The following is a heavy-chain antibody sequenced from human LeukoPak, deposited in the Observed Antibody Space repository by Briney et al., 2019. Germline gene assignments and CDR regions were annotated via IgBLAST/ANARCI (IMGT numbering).Heavy chain of an antibody. CDR1: GGSFSGYY. D-gene: IGHD5-18*01. V-gene: IGHV4-34*09. Sequence: SETLSLTCAVYGGSFSGYYWSWIRQPPGKGLEWIGEINHSGSTNYNPSLKSRVTISVDTSKNQFSLKLSSVTAADTAVYYCARDRRVSMVTDYWGQGTLVTVSS. CDR3: ARDRRVSMVTDY. J-gene: IGHJ4*02. CDR2: INHSGST.